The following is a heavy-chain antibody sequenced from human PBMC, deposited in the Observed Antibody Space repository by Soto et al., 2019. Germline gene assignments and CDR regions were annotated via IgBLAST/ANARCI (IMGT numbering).Heavy chain of an antibody. CDR1: GGSITSHSHY. Sequence: QLQLQESGPGLVKPSETLSLTCIVSGGSITSHSHYWGWIRQPPGKGLESIGNIYYDGNTYYNPSLKSRVTISLDTSKNQFSLRLTSVTAADTAVYYCARSSIVPRLLMYPFDYWGQGTLVTVSS. V-gene: IGHV4-39*01. CDR3: ARSSIVPRLLMYPFDY. D-gene: IGHD2-8*01. CDR2: IYYDGNT. J-gene: IGHJ4*02.